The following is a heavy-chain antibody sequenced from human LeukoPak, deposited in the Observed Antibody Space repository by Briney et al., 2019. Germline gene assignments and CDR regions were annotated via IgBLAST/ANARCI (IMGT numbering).Heavy chain of an antibody. CDR2: ISGSGGST. V-gene: IGHV3-23*01. D-gene: IGHD3-22*01. Sequence: PGGSLRLSCAASGFSVSGSYMSWVRQPPGKGLEWVSAISGSGGSTYYADSVKGRFTTSRDNSKNTLYLQMNSLRAEDTAVYYCARQEERYYYDSSGYYYPHYYYYYGMDVWGQGTTVTVSS. J-gene: IGHJ6*02. CDR1: GFSVSGSY. CDR3: ARQEERYYYDSSGYYYPHYYYYYGMDV.